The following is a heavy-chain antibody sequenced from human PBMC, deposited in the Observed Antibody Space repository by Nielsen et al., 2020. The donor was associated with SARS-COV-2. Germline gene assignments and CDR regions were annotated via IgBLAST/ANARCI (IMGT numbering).Heavy chain of an antibody. D-gene: IGHD2-15*01. CDR3: ARGGGGQDFDF. J-gene: IGHJ4*02. CDR1: GFSFSSYS. V-gene: IGHV3-48*04. Sequence: GGSLRLSCAASGFSFSSYSINWVRQSPGKGLEWISYIDDRSFTIYYADSVKGRFTISRDNAKKSLYLQMNSLRAEDTALYYCARGGGGQDFDFWGQGTLVTVSS. CDR2: IDDRSFTI.